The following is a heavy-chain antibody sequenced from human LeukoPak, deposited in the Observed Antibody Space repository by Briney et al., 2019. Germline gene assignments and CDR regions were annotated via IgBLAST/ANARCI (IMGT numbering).Heavy chain of an antibody. CDR3: ATDPEVLAMVRGVIITQRGN. CDR2: VDPEDGET. V-gene: IGHV1-69-2*01. CDR1: GYTFTDYY. D-gene: IGHD3-10*01. Sequence: ASVKISCKVSGYTFTDYYMHWVQQAPGKGLEWMGLVDPEDGETIYAEKFQGRVTITADTSTDTAYMELSSLRSEDTAVYYCATDPEVLAMVRGVIITQRGNWGQETLVTVSS. J-gene: IGHJ4*02.